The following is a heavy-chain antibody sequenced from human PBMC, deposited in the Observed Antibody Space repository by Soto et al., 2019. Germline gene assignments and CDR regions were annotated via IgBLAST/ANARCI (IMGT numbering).Heavy chain of an antibody. CDR3: ARADGCGVVTPFMDY. V-gene: IGHV4-39*01. CDR2: IHYTGNT. Sequence: QLQLQESGPGLVKPSETLSIICTVSGDSISSGRSHWGWIRQPPGKGREFIATIHYTGNTHYNPSLRSRVTIFVDTSKSQFSLRLSSVTAADTAVYYCARADGCGVVTPFMDYWGQGTLVTVSS. CDR1: GDSISSGRSH. J-gene: IGHJ4*02. D-gene: IGHD3-3*01.